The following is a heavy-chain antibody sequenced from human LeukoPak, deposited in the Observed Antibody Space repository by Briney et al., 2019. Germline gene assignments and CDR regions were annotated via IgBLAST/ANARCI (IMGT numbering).Heavy chain of an antibody. D-gene: IGHD6-25*01. CDR3: GTTEHDSGDY. CDR1: GGSISSSSSY. CDR2: VYPTGST. V-gene: IGHV4-39*07. Sequence: PSETLSLTCSVSGGSISSSSSYWGWIRQPPGKGLEWIGEVYPTGSTNYSPSLKGRVTISVDKSKNQFSLTLTSVTAADTAVYFCGTTEHDSGDYWGQGTLVTVSS. J-gene: IGHJ4*02.